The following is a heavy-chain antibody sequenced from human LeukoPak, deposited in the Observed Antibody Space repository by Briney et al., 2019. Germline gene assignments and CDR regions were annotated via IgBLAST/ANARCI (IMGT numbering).Heavy chain of an antibody. V-gene: IGHV4-34*01. Sequence: PSETLSLTCAVYGGSFSGYYWSWIRQPPGKGLEWIGEINHSGSTNYNPSLKSRVTISVDTSKNQFSLKLSSVTAADTAVYYCARGSSSWYSAAFDIWGQGTMVTVSS. CDR2: INHSGST. D-gene: IGHD6-13*01. CDR1: GGSFSGYY. CDR3: ARGSSSWYSAAFDI. J-gene: IGHJ3*02.